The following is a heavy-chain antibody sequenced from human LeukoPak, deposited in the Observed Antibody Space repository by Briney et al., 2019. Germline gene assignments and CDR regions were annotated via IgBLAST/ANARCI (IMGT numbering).Heavy chain of an antibody. CDR3: ARAPTYVDDAFDI. D-gene: IGHD3-16*01. J-gene: IGHJ3*02. Sequence: ASVKVSCKVSGHTFASYDINWVRQATGQGLEWMGWMNPNSGNTGYAQKFQGRVTMTRNTSISTAYMELSSLRSEDTAVYYCARAPTYVDDAFDIWGQGTMVTVSS. CDR1: GHTFASYD. V-gene: IGHV1-8*01. CDR2: MNPNSGNT.